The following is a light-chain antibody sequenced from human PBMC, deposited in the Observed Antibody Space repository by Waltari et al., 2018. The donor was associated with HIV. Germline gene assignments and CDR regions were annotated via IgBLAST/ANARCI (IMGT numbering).Light chain of an antibody. V-gene: IGLV2-14*03. Sequence: QSALTQPASVSGSPGQSITISCTGTSSDVGGYNHVSWYQQHPGTAPKLIIFGVSNRAAGVSSRFTGPKSGKTASRTISVRQAEDEADDYCSSYTRSSTLGVFGTGTKVTVL. CDR2: GVS. CDR3: SSYTRSSTLGV. J-gene: IGLJ1*01. CDR1: SSDVGGYNH.